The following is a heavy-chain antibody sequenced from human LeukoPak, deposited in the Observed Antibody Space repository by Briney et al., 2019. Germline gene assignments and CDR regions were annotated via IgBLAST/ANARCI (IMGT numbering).Heavy chain of an antibody. CDR3: AKDLMRGIWFGES. D-gene: IGHD3-10*01. CDR1: GFTFSSYA. Sequence: GRSLRLSCAASGFTFSSYAMHWVRQAPGKGLEWVAVISYDGSNKYYADSVKGRFTISRDNSKNTLYLQMNSLKVEDTAVYYCAKDLMRGIWFGESWGQGTLVTVSS. J-gene: IGHJ5*02. CDR2: ISYDGSNK. V-gene: IGHV3-30*04.